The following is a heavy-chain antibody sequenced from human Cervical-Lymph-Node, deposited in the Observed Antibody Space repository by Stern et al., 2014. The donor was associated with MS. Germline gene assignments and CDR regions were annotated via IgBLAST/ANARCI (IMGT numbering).Heavy chain of an antibody. V-gene: IGHV3-9*01. D-gene: IGHD6-19*01. CDR3: ARVPRYTSGWFFQD. Sequence: EVQLVESGGGLVQPGRSLRLSCTASGFIFDEYAMHWVRQAPGKGLAWVSGMNWKRDNLGYSASVQGRLTISTDKHKNYLYLPMNSLRVEDTALYYCARVPRYTSGWFFQDWGQGTLVTVNS. CDR1: GFIFDEYA. CDR2: MNWKRDNL. J-gene: IGHJ1*01.